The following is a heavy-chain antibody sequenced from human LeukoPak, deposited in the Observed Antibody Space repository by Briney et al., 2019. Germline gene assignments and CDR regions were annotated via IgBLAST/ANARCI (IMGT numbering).Heavy chain of an antibody. V-gene: IGHV4-59*11. CDR1: GGPISSHY. Sequence: SETLSPTCTVSGGPISSHYWSWIRQPPGKGLEWIGYIYYSGSTNYNPSLKSRVTISVDTSKNHLSLQLNSVTPEDTAVYYCARDEMGFDYWGQGTLVTVSS. J-gene: IGHJ4*02. CDR2: IYYSGST. CDR3: ARDEMGFDY. D-gene: IGHD2-8*01.